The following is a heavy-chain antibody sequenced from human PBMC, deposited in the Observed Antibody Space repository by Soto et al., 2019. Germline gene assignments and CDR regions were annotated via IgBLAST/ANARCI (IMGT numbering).Heavy chain of an antibody. J-gene: IGHJ6*02. V-gene: IGHV1-18*01. CDR2: ISTYNVYT. Sequence: VKVACKSSGYPFGDYGVSWGRQAPGQGLEWMGRISTYNVYTKYSQKFYGRVTMTTDASTATAYMELRSLRSDDTAVYYCARGGLLTGYSLDYFDLDVSGQGTTVTVS. CDR1: GYPFGDYG. CDR3: ARGGLLTGYSLDYFDLDV. D-gene: IGHD3-9*01.